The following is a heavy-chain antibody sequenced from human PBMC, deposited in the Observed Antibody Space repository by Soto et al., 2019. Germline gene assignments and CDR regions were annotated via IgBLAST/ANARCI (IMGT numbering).Heavy chain of an antibody. CDR1: GGSFRNYY. Sequence: PAETLSLTCGVYGGSFRNYYWIWVRQPPGKGLEWIGEVNHSGEVTYNPSLQSRVTISLDTSNNHFSLKMTSLTAAYTALYFCNRAERFPRSSFAPWGQGTQAT. V-gene: IGHV4-34*01. J-gene: IGHJ5*02. CDR2: VNHSGEV. D-gene: IGHD3-10*01. CDR3: NRAERFPRSSFAP.